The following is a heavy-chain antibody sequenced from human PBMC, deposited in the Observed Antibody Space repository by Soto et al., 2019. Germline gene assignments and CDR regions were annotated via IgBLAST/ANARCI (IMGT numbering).Heavy chain of an antibody. J-gene: IGHJ4*02. V-gene: IGHV3-11*01. D-gene: IGHD6-6*01. CDR2: VSSSGTTI. CDR1: GFTFSDYD. Sequence: QVQLVESGGGLVKPGGSLRLSCAASGFTFSDYDMSLIRQAPGKGLEWVSFVSSSGTTIYYADSVKGRFTISRDNAKNSLYLPMNSLRAEDTAVYYCARMGPRAAPPSYWGQGTLVTVSS. CDR3: ARMGPRAAPPSY.